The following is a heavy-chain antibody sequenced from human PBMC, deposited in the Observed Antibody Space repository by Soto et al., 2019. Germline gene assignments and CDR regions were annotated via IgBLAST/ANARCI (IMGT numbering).Heavy chain of an antibody. Sequence: ASVKVSCKASGYTFTSYAMHWVRQAPGQRLEWMGWINAGNGNTKYSQKFQGRVTITRDTSASTAYMELSSLRSEDTAVYYCARDLEGSPRRVTAIPFGWFDPWGQGTLVTVSS. D-gene: IGHD2-21*02. CDR3: ARDLEGSPRRVTAIPFGWFDP. CDR2: INAGNGNT. CDR1: GYTFTSYA. V-gene: IGHV1-3*01. J-gene: IGHJ5*02.